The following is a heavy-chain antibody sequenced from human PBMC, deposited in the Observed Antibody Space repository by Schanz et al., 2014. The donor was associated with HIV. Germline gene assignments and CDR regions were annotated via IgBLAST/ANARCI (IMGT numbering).Heavy chain of an antibody. CDR1: GFTFSNYV. V-gene: IGHV3-23*04. CDR3: AKDAYSSTWYLGENWFDP. Sequence: EVQLVESGGGLVKPGGSLRLSCTASGFTFSNYVMNWVRQAPGKGLEWVSGISGNGVNTYYADSVKGRFTISRDNSKNTLYLQMRSLRPEDTAVYYCAKDAYSSTWYLGENWFDPWGQGTLVTVSS. CDR2: ISGNGVNT. D-gene: IGHD6-13*01. J-gene: IGHJ5*02.